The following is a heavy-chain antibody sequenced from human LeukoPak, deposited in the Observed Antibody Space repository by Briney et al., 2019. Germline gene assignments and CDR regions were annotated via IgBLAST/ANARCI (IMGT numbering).Heavy chain of an antibody. CDR1: GYTFTSYY. J-gene: IGHJ4*02. CDR2: MNPNSGNT. CDR3: ARKGSKLLWFGELSS. Sequence: ASVKVSCKASGYTFTSYYMHWVRQATGQGLEWMGWMNPNSGNTGYAQKFQGRVTITRNTSISTAYMELSSLRSEDTAVYYCARKGSKLLWFGELSSWGQGTLVTVSS. V-gene: IGHV1-8*03. D-gene: IGHD3-10*01.